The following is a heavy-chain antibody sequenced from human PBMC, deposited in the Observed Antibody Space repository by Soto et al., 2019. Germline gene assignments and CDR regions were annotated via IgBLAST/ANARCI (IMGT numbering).Heavy chain of an antibody. CDR3: ALGHEFGGNADAFNI. V-gene: IGHV1-69*12. D-gene: IGHD3-10*01. CDR1: GGTFSTSS. J-gene: IGHJ3*02. Sequence: QAHLVQSGAEVKKPGSSVKVSCKASGGTFSTSSINWVRQAPGQGLEWMGGILPIFGTADYAQRFLGRVTLTADASNSTAEMEQRSLRSDDSAVYYCALGHEFGGNADAFNIRGQGTMVIVSS. CDR2: ILPIFGTA.